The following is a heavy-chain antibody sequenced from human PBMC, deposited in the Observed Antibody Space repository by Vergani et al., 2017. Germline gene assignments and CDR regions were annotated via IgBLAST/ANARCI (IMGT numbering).Heavy chain of an antibody. CDR3: ARGALWWLRQIDS. CDR2: IYDSGDT. D-gene: IGHD2-21*01. J-gene: IGHJ4*02. Sequence: QVQLQESGPGLVKPSETLSLTCSVSGDSMNTYYWTWIRPPPGKGLEWIGYIYDSGDTKYNPSLKSRVPMSLDTSKNQFSLNLYSVTAADTAVYYCARGALWWLRQIDSWGQGTLVTVSS. CDR1: GDSMNTYY. V-gene: IGHV4-59*01.